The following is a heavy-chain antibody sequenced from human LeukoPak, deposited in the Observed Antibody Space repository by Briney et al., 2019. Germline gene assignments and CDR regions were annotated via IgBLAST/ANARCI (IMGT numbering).Heavy chain of an antibody. CDR3: ARGRGYDYVWGSYRYTFDY. CDR2: INHSGST. D-gene: IGHD3-16*02. Sequence: SETLSLTCAVYGGSFSGYYWSWIRQPPGKGLEWIGEINHSGSTNYNPSLKSRVTISVDTSKNQFSLKLSSVTAADTAVYYCARGRGYDYVWGSYRYTFDYWGQGTLVTVSS. V-gene: IGHV4-34*01. CDR1: GGSFSGYY. J-gene: IGHJ4*02.